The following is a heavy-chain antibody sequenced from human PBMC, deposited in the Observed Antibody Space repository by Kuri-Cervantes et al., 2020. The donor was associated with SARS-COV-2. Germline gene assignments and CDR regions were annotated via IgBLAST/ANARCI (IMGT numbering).Heavy chain of an antibody. V-gene: IGHV3-21*01. J-gene: IGHJ6*02. CDR1: GFSFSTYS. CDR2: ISSSSYI. Sequence: GGSLRLSCAASGFSFSTYSMNWVRQAPGKGLEWVASISSSSYIYYADSLRGRFTISRDNAKNSLYLQMSSLRAEDTAVYYCARDSEGKYDLWSGYQYYYFYGMDVWGQGTAVTVSS. CDR3: ARDSEGKYDLWSGYQYYYFYGMDV. D-gene: IGHD3/OR15-3a*01.